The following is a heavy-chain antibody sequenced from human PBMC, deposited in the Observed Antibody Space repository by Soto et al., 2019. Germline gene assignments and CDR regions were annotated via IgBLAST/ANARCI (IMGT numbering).Heavy chain of an antibody. CDR2: IYYSGST. CDR3: ARAGFHTTITIFGVVHAAPGWFDP. D-gene: IGHD3-3*01. CDR1: GGSISSGDYY. Sequence: SETLSLTCTVSGGSISSGDYYWSWIRQPPGKGLEWIGYIYYSGSTYYNPSLKSRVTISVDTSKNQFSLKLSSVTAADTAVYYCARAGFHTTITIFGVVHAAPGWFDPWGQGTLVTVSS. J-gene: IGHJ5*02. V-gene: IGHV4-30-4*01.